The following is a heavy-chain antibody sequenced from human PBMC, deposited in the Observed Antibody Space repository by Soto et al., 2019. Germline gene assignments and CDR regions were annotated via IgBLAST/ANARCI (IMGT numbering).Heavy chain of an antibody. CDR3: ARHLVRYSSGRDNNWFDP. CDR2: IYYSGST. D-gene: IGHD6-19*01. Sequence: QLQLQESGPGLVKPSETLSLTCTVSGGSISSSSYYWGWIRQPPGKGLEWIGSIYYSGSTYYNPSLKSRVTISVDTSKNQFSLKLSSVTAADTAVYYCARHLVRYSSGRDNNWFDPWGQGTLVTVSS. J-gene: IGHJ5*02. CDR1: GGSISSSSYY. V-gene: IGHV4-39*01.